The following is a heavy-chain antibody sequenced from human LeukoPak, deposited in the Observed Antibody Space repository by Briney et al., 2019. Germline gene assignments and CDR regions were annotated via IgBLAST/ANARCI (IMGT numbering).Heavy chain of an antibody. J-gene: IGHJ4*02. V-gene: IGHV3-23*01. CDR1: GFTFSTYA. D-gene: IGHD4-23*01. CDR2: ITGPGGST. Sequence: GGSLRLSCAASGFTFSTYAMNWVRRTPGKGQEWVSAITGPGGSTYYADSEKDRFTISRDNSKNTLYLQMNSLRAEDTAVYYCAKDPPILRWSFDYWGQGTLVTVSS. CDR3: AKDPPILRWSFDY.